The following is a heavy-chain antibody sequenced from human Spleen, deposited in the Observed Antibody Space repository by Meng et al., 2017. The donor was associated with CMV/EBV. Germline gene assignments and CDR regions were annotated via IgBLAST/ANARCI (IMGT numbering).Heavy chain of an antibody. CDR2: INPTGGST. CDR3: ARDNDWGPDY. CDR1: GYTFTSYY. J-gene: IGHJ4*02. Sequence: ASVKVSCKAPGYTFTSYYIHWVRQAPGQGLEWMGIINPTGGSTNYAQKFQGRVTMTRDTSTSTVYLELSSLRSEDTAVYYCARDNDWGPDYWGQGTLVTVSS. V-gene: IGHV1-46*01. D-gene: IGHD3-9*01.